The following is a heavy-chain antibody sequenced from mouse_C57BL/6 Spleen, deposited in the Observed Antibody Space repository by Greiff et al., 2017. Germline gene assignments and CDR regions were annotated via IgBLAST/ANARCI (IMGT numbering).Heavy chain of an antibody. D-gene: IGHD5-5*01. Sequence: VQLKESGPELVKPGASVKMSCKASGYTFTDYNMHWVKQSHGKSLEWIGYINPNNGGTSYNQKFKGKATLTVNKSSSTAYMELRSLTSEDSAVYYCASYYLYYYAMDYWGQGTSVTVSS. CDR3: ASYYLYYYAMDY. CDR2: INPNNGGT. V-gene: IGHV1-22*01. J-gene: IGHJ4*01. CDR1: GYTFTDYN.